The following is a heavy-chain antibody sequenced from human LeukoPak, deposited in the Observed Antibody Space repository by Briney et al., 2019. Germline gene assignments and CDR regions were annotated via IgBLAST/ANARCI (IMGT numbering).Heavy chain of an antibody. V-gene: IGHV3-23*01. D-gene: IGHD6-19*01. CDR2: ISGSGGST. CDR1: GFTFSSYA. Sequence: GGSLRLSCAASGFTFSSYAMSWVRQAPGKGLEWVSAISGSGGSTYYADSVKGRFTISRDNSKNTLYLQMNSLRAEDTAVYYCAKDGVQQWLDPYYFDYWGQGTLVTVSS. J-gene: IGHJ4*02. CDR3: AKDGVQQWLDPYYFDY.